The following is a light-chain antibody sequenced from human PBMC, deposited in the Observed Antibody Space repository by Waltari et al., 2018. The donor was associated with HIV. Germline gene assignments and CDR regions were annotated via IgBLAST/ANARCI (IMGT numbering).Light chain of an antibody. CDR3: SSYTSSTTWV. V-gene: IGLV2-14*01. CDR2: EVS. CDR1: SPDVGGYNY. Sequence: QSALTQPASVSGSPGQSITISSTGTSPDVGGYNYVSWYQHHPGKAPKVMIYEVSNRPSGVSNRFSGSKSGNTASLTISGLQAEDEADYYCSSYTSSTTWVFGGGTKLTVL. J-gene: IGLJ3*02.